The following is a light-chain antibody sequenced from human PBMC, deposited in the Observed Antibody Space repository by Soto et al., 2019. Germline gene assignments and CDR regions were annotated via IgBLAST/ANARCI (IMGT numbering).Light chain of an antibody. CDR3: QQYNSNSLLT. Sequence: DIQITQSPSTLSASVGDRVTITCRASQSISSRLAWYQQKPGKAPKFLVYDASNLESGVPSRFSGSGSGTEFTLTISSLQPDDFATYYCQQYNSNSLLTFGGGTKVDIK. CDR1: QSISSR. V-gene: IGKV1-5*01. J-gene: IGKJ4*01. CDR2: DAS.